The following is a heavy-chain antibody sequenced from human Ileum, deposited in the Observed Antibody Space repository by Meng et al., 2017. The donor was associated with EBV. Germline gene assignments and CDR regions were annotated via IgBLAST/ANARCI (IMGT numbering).Heavy chain of an antibody. CDR2: VYWDDDK. CDR1: GFSLNTSGGG. D-gene: IGHD3/OR15-3a*01. Sequence: QFTLMESCPTLVKPPQTLPPACIFSGFSLNTSGGGVGWIRQPPGKALEWLALVYWDDDKRYSPSLERRLTITKDTSKNQVVLTMTNMDPLDTATYYCAHEEDWRIDYWGQGTLVTVSS. V-gene: IGHV2-5*02. CDR3: AHEEDWRIDY. J-gene: IGHJ4*02.